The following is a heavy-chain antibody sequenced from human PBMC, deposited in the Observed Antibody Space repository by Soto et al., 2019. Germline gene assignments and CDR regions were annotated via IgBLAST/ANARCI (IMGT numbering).Heavy chain of an antibody. V-gene: IGHV3-74*01. CDR2: ISGGSSLT. J-gene: IGHJ3*02. Sequence: PGGSLRLSCAASGFTFSSFAMNWVRQAPGKGLEWVSRISGGSSLTSYADSVRGRFTISRDNAKNTIYLQMNSLRAEDTAVYYCARPRSKSSSGFDIWGQGTMVNVSS. CDR1: GFTFSSFA. D-gene: IGHD6-6*01. CDR3: ARPRSKSSSGFDI.